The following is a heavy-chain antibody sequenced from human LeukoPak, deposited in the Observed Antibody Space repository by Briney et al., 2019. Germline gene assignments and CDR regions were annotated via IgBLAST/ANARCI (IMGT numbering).Heavy chain of an antibody. J-gene: IGHJ4*02. CDR3: ASGYYDSSGLFDY. CDR1: GGSISSYY. CDR2: IYYSGST. D-gene: IGHD3-22*01. V-gene: IGHV4-59*08. Sequence: SETLSLTCTDSGGSISSYYWSWIRQPPGKGLEWIGYIYYSGSTNYNPSLKSRVTISVDTSKNQFSLKLSSVTAADTAVYYCASGYYDSSGLFDYWGQGTLVTVSS.